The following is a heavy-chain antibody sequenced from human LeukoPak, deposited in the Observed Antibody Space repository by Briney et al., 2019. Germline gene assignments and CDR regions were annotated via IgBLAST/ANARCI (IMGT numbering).Heavy chain of an antibody. CDR3: ARDSPVRYFDWSLPEGDHYYGMDV. V-gene: IGHV1-18*04. CDR1: GYTFTSYG. D-gene: IGHD3-9*01. J-gene: IGHJ6*04. Sequence: ASVKVSCKASGYTFTSYGITWVRHAPGQGLQWMGWISAYNGNTNYAQNLQGRVTMTTDTSTSTAYMELRSLRSDDTAVYYCARDSPVRYFDWSLPEGDHYYGMDVWGKGTTVTVSS. CDR2: ISAYNGNT.